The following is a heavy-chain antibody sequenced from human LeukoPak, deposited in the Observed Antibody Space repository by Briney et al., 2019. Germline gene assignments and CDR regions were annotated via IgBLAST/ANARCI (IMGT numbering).Heavy chain of an antibody. D-gene: IGHD2-2*01. Sequence: PEASVKVSCKASGYTFTSYDMHWVRQAPGQRLEWMGWINAGNGDTKYSQKFQGRVTITRDTSASTAYMELSSLRSEDTAVYYCARDGLYCSSTSCQNWFDPWGQGTLVTVSS. CDR2: INAGNGDT. V-gene: IGHV1-3*01. CDR3: ARDGLYCSSTSCQNWFDP. CDR1: GYTFTSYD. J-gene: IGHJ5*02.